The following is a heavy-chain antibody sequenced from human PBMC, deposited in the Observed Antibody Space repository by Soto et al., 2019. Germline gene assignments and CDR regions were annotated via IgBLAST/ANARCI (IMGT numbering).Heavy chain of an antibody. Sequence: SLRLSCAASGFTFSSYAMSWVRQAPGKGLEWVSGISGSGGSKYHADSVKGRFTISRDNSKNTLYLQMNSLRAEDTAAYYCAKLMKDYYYYGMDVWGQGTTVTVSS. J-gene: IGHJ6*02. CDR3: AKLMKDYYYYGMDV. CDR2: ISGSGGSK. V-gene: IGHV3-23*01. CDR1: GFTFSSYA.